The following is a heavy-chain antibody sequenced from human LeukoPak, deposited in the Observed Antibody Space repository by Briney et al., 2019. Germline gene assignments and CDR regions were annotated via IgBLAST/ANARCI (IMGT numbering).Heavy chain of an antibody. CDR1: GDSISTSNSY. Sequence: SETLSLTCTVSGDSISTSNSYWGWIRQPPGKGLEWIGSIYYSGNTYYNASLKSRVTISVDMSKNQFSLNLRSVTAADTAVYYCARVGGNGGGWLGHYYHMDVWGKGTTVTVSS. J-gene: IGHJ6*03. CDR2: IYYSGNT. D-gene: IGHD4-23*01. V-gene: IGHV4-39*07. CDR3: ARVGGNGGGWLGHYYHMDV.